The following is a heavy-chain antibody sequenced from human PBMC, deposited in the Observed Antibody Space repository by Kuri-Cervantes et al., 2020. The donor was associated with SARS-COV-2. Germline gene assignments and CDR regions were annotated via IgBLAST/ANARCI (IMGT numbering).Heavy chain of an antibody. V-gene: IGHV3-23*01. J-gene: IGHJ5*02. CDR2: IRGSADGT. D-gene: IGHD2-15*01. CDR3: AKVDRGAVLQWWKQVDH. CDR1: GFTFSNSA. Sequence: GESLKISCAASGFTFSNSALNWVRQAPGRGLEWVSRIRGSADGTYDAESVKGRFTISGDNSSNTLYVQMNSLRAEDTAVYHCAKVDRGAVLQWWKQVDHWGQGILVTVSS.